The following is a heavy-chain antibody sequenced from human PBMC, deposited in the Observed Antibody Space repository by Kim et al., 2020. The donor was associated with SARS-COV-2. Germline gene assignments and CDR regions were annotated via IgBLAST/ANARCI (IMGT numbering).Heavy chain of an antibody. CDR2: VNPSGGST. V-gene: IGHV1-46*01. CDR3: ASDRSYSSGWYFGNYYYYGMGA. Sequence: ASVKVSCKASGYTFTSYYMHWVRQAPGQGLEWMGIVNPSGGSTSYAQKFQGRVTMTRDTSTSTVYMELSSLRSEDTAVYYCASDRSYSSGWYFGNYYYYGMGAWGQGTTVTVSS. CDR1: GYTFTSYY. D-gene: IGHD6-19*01. J-gene: IGHJ6*02.